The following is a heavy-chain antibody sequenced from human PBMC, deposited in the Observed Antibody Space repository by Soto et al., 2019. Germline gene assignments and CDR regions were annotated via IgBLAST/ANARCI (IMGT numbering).Heavy chain of an antibody. CDR2: INHSGST. Sequence: LSLTCAVYGGSFSGYYWSWIRQPPGKGLEWIGEINHSGSTNYNPSLKSRVTISVDTSKNQFSLKLSSVTAADTAVYYCARRLRNYHILTGPLSWGYYFDYWGQGTLVTVSS. J-gene: IGHJ4*02. D-gene: IGHD3-9*01. CDR1: GGSFSGYY. CDR3: ARRLRNYHILTGPLSWGYYFDY. V-gene: IGHV4-34*01.